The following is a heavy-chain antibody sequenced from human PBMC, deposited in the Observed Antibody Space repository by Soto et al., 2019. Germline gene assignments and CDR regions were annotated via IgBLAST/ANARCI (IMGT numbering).Heavy chain of an antibody. CDR1: GFTVSTYG. V-gene: IGHV3-30*03. D-gene: IGHD2-8*02. CDR2: ISRDGGTK. J-gene: IGHJ4*02. CDR3: TGEVASGY. Sequence: QVQLVESGGGVVKPGRSLRLSCAVSGFTVSTYGMHWVRQAPGKGLEWVAVISRDGGTKYYADSVKGRFTISGDNSRNTLFLEMNSLRGDDMAVYYCTGEVASGYWGQGTLVTVSS.